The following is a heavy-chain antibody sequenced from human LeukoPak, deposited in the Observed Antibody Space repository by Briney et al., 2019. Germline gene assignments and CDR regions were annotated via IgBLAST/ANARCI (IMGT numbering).Heavy chain of an antibody. CDR1: GFTFSSYS. CDR3: ARGGLTTWSRELLGGNAFDI. CDR2: ISSSSSYI. Sequence: GGSLRLSCAASGFTFSSYSMNWVRQAPGKWLEGVSSISSSSSYIYYADSVKGRFTISRDNAKNSLYLQMNSLRAEDTAVYYCARGGLTTWSRELLGGNAFDIWGQGTMVTVSS. D-gene: IGHD3-10*01. V-gene: IGHV3-21*01. J-gene: IGHJ3*02.